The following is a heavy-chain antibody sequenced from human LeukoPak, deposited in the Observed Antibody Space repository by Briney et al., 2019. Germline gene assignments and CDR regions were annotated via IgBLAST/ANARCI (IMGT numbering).Heavy chain of an antibody. CDR2: IKSDGST. D-gene: IGHD3-22*01. V-gene: IGHV3-74*01. CDR1: GFTFSSYW. Sequence: GGSLRLSCAASGFTFSSYWMHWIRQAPGKGLVWVSRIKSDGSTRYADSVKGRFTISRDNAKNTVSLQMTSLRAEDTGVYYCARAPSEIGGYYPEYFRHWGQGTLVIVSS. J-gene: IGHJ1*01. CDR3: ARAPSEIGGYYPEYFRH.